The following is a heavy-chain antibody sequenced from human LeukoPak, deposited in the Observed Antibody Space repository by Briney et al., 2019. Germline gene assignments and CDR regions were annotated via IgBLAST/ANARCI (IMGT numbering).Heavy chain of an antibody. V-gene: IGHV3-48*01. CDR2: IISSSSTI. J-gene: IGHJ4*02. CDR1: GFTFSRYS. D-gene: IGHD2-15*01. CDR3: AKAPVTSCRGAFCYPFDY. Sequence: GGSLRLSCAASGFTFSRYSMNWVRQAPGKGLEWISYIISSSSTIYYADSVKGRFTISRDNAKNSLYLQMNSLRAEDAAVYYCAKAPVTSCRGAFCYPFDYWGQGTLVTVSS.